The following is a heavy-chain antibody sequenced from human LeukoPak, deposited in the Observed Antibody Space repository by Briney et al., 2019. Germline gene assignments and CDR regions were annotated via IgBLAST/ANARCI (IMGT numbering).Heavy chain of an antibody. CDR2: ISYDGSDK. V-gene: IGHV3-30*03. CDR3: ASEGRSQQSEYYFDY. Sequence: GGSLRLSCAASGFTFSTYGMHWVRQAPGKGLEWVALISYDGSDKYYADSLKGRFTISRDNLKNTLYLQMNSLRAEDTAIYYCASEGRSQQSEYYFDYWGQGTLVTVSS. J-gene: IGHJ4*02. D-gene: IGHD3-10*01. CDR1: GFTFSTYG.